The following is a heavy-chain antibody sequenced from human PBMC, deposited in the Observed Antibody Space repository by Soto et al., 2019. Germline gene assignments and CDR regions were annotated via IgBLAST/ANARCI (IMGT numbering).Heavy chain of an antibody. CDR1: GFTFSTYW. D-gene: IGHD1-7*01. J-gene: IGHJ4*02. CDR3: ATESDWNYRY. Sequence: GGSLRLSCAASGFTFSTYWMHWVRQAPGKGLVWVSRINTDGGSTRYADSVKGRFTISRDNAKNTLFLQMNSLTAEDTAVYYCATESDWNYRYWGQGTLVTVSS. CDR2: INTDGGST. V-gene: IGHV3-74*01.